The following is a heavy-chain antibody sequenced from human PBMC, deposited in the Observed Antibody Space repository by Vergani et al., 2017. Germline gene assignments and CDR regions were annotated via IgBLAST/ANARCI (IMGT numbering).Heavy chain of an antibody. V-gene: IGHV1-46*01. CDR2: INPSGGST. CDR1: GYTFISYY. CDR3: ARGDLEAKRDYYFDY. Sequence: QVQLVQSGAEVKKPGASVTVSCKASGYTFISYYMHWVRQAPGQGLEWMGIINPSGGSTSYAQKFQGRVTMTRDTSTSTVYMDLSSLRSEDTAVYYCARGDLEAKRDYYFDYWGQGTLVTVSS. J-gene: IGHJ4*02. D-gene: IGHD2-21*01.